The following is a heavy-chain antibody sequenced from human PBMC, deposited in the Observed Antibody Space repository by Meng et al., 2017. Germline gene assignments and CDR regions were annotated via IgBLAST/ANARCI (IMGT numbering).Heavy chain of an antibody. D-gene: IGHD3-22*01. V-gene: IGHV4-4*02. CDR3: ERAGVGNYDSNCNFSY. J-gene: IGHJ4*02. Sequence: PGPGLVKPSEPGSVTCVCSGGSVSSFNWCSLVREPPGKGQEWMGVIYNSGSTNYNPYLKSRVTITADKSETSSSMELSSVSTADTAVYYCERAGVGNYDSNCNFSYWGQGTLVTVSS. CDR2: IYNSGST. CDR1: GGSVSSFNW.